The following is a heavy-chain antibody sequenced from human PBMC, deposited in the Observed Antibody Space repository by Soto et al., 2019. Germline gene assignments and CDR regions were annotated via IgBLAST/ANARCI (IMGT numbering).Heavy chain of an antibody. V-gene: IGHV3-74*03. CDR1: GFTFSSYW. J-gene: IGHJ4*02. CDR3: TRGSRADSCHVIRGHDY. CDR2: IKSDGSST. D-gene: IGHD3-10*01. Sequence: EVQLVESGGGLVQPGGSLRLSCAAPGFTFSSYWMHWVRQAPGKGLVWVSRIKSDGSSTAYADSVKGRFTVSRDNAKDTLFLQMNSLGAEDTAVYYCTRGSRADSCHVIRGHDYWGQGPLVTVSS.